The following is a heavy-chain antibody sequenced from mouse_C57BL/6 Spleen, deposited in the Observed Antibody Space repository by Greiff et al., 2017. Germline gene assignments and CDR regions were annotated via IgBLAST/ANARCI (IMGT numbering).Heavy chain of an antibody. Sequence: QVQLKQPGAELVRPGSSVKLSCKASGYTFTSYWMHWVKQRPIQGLEWIGNIDPSDSETHYNQKFKDKATLTVDKSSSTAYMQLSSLTSEDSAVYYCARGTGGADYWGQGTSVTVSS. D-gene: IGHD4-1*01. V-gene: IGHV1-52*01. J-gene: IGHJ4*01. CDR1: GYTFTSYW. CDR2: IDPSDSET. CDR3: ARGTGGADY.